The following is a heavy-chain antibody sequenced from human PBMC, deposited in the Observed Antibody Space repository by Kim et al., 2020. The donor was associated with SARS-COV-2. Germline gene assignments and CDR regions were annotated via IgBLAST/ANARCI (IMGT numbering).Heavy chain of an antibody. V-gene: IGHV4-4*07. J-gene: IGHJ4*02. D-gene: IGHD2-15*01. Sequence: NPSRKSRVTMSVESSKNQFSLQLTSITAADTAIYYCAREGYFDGGSFFFDSWGQGSLVTVSS. CDR3: AREGYFDGGSFFFDS.